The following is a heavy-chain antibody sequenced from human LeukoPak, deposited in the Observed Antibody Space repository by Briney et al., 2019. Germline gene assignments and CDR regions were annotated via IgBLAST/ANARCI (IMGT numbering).Heavy chain of an antibody. J-gene: IGHJ6*04. V-gene: IGHV3-48*04. CDR3: AELGITMIGGV. CDR2: ISSSGSTI. Sequence: PGGSLRLSCVASGFAFTNYPMNWGRQAAGKGLEWVSYISSSGSTIYYADSVKGRFTISRDNAKNSLYLQMNSLRAGDTAVYYCAELGITMIGGVWGKGTTVTISS. D-gene: IGHD3-10*02. CDR1: GFAFTNYP.